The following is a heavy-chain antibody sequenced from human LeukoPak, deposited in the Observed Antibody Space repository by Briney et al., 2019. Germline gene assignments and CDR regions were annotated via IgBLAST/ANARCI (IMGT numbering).Heavy chain of an antibody. CDR3: ARASEKAAAGTGGVYYYYMDV. J-gene: IGHJ6*03. CDR2: IKQDGREK. CDR1: GFTFSSYW. D-gene: IGHD6-13*01. Sequence: GGSLRLSCAASGFTFSSYWMSWVRQAPGKGLEWVANIKQDGREKYYVDSVKGRFTISRDNATNSLYLQMNSLRAEDTAVYYCARASEKAAAGTGGVYYYYMDVWGKGTTVTVSS. V-gene: IGHV3-7*01.